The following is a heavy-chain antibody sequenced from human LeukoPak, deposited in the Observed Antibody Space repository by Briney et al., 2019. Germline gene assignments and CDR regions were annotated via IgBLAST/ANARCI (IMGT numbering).Heavy chain of an antibody. J-gene: IGHJ6*03. CDR2: ISAYNGNT. V-gene: IGHV1-18*01. CDR1: GYTFTSYG. CDR3: ARVSYPYYDFWSGYYKSTYYYYMDV. D-gene: IGHD3-3*01. Sequence: ASVKVSCKASGYTFTSYGISWVRQAPGQRLEWMGWISAYNGNTNYAQKLQGRVTMTTDTSTSTAYMELRSLRSDDTAVYYCARVSYPYYDFWSGYYKSTYYYYMDVWGKGTTVTVSS.